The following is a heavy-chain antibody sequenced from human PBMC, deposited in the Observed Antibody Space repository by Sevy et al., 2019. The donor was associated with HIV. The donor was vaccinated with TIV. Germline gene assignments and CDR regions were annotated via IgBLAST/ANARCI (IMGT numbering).Heavy chain of an antibody. CDR2: INPKRGGA. CDR3: AREEIGYGMDV. Sequence: ASVKVSCKATEYTFIDYYIHWVRQAPGRGLEWMGWINPKRGGANYAQSFQGRVTMTRDTSLNTIYMQLTSLRGDDTAVYYCAREEIGYGMDVWGQGTAVTVSS. V-gene: IGHV1-2*02. J-gene: IGHJ6*02. CDR1: EYTFIDYY.